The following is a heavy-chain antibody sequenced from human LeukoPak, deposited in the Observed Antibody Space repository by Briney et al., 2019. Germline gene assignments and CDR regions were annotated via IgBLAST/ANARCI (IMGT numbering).Heavy chain of an antibody. CDR1: GFPFSSYA. CDR2: ISGSGGST. Sequence: GGSLRLSCAASGFPFSSYAMSWVRQAPGQGLEWVSAISGSGGSTYYADSVKGRFTISRDNSKNTLYLQMNSLRAEDTAVYYCAKEVGYDSSGYDDYWGQGTLVTVSS. D-gene: IGHD3-22*01. J-gene: IGHJ4*02. V-gene: IGHV3-23*01. CDR3: AKEVGYDSSGYDDY.